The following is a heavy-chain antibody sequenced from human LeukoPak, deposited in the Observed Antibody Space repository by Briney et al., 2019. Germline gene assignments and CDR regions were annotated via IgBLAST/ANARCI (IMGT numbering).Heavy chain of an antibody. J-gene: IGHJ4*02. CDR2: IYYSGST. CDR3: ARNLIVAGSQYYFDY. CDR1: GGSISSGGYY. V-gene: IGHV4-31*03. D-gene: IGHD6-19*01. Sequence: SETLSLTCTVSGGSISSGGYYWSWIRQHPGKGLEWIGYIYYSGSTYYNPSLKSRVTISVDTSKNQFSLKLSSVTAADTAVYYCARNLIVAGSQYYFDYWGQGTLVTVSS.